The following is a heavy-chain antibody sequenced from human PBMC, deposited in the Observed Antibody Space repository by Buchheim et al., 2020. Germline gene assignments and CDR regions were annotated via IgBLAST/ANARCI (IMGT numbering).Heavy chain of an antibody. V-gene: IGHV3-48*03. CDR2: ISSSGGTI. CDR1: GFAFSSYE. J-gene: IGHJ4*02. Sequence: EVQLVESGGGLVQPGGSLRLSCAASGFAFSSYEMNWVRQAPGKGLEWVSYISSSGGTIYYADSVKGRFTISLDNAKYVLYLQMDSLRAGDTAVYYCASIRGASDYWGQGTL. D-gene: IGHD1-26*01. CDR3: ASIRGASDY.